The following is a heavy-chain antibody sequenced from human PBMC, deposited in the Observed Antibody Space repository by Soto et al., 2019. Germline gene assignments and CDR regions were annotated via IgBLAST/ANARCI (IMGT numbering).Heavy chain of an antibody. D-gene: IGHD1-26*01. J-gene: IGHJ4*02. CDR2: ILGGGGST. CDR3: AKELKPDGRWEIDC. Sequence: EVQLLESGGGLVQPGGSLRLSCAASGFTFSTYAMNWLRQAPGKGLEGVSGILGGGGSTYYADSVRGRFTISRDNSKNTLYLQMSSLRAEDTAVYYCAKELKPDGRWEIDCWGQGTLVTVSS. CDR1: GFTFSTYA. V-gene: IGHV3-23*01.